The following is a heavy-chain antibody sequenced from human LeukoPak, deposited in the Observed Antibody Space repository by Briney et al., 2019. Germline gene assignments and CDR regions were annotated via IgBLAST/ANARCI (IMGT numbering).Heavy chain of an antibody. J-gene: IGHJ4*02. CDR2: ISYDGSNK. CDR1: GFTFSSYA. Sequence: GGSLRLSCAASGFTFSSYAMHWVRQAPGKGLEWVAVISYDGSNKYYADSVKGRFTISRDNSKNTLYLQMNSLRAEDTAVYYCAKVGGHYYDSSGCDYWGQGTLVTVSS. CDR3: AKVGGHYYDSSGCDY. V-gene: IGHV3-30-3*01. D-gene: IGHD3-22*01.